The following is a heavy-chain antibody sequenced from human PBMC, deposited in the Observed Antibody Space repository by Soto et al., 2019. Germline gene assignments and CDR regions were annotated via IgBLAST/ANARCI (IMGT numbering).Heavy chain of an antibody. J-gene: IGHJ4*02. CDR2: ISGSGGST. V-gene: IGHV3-23*01. CDR3: AKEETTPVFLTTAGFDY. Sequence: GGSLRLSCAASGFTFSSYAMSWVRQAPGKGLEWVSAISGSGGSTYYADSVKGRFTISRDNSKNTLYLQMNSLRAEDTAVYYCAKEETTPVFLTTAGFDYWGQGTLVTVSS. D-gene: IGHD3-3*01. CDR1: GFTFSSYA.